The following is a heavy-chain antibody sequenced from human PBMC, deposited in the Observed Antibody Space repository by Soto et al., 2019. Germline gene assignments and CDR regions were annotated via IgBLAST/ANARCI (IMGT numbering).Heavy chain of an antibody. Sequence: QVQLVQSGAEVKKHRSSVKVYCKASGGTFSSYAISWVRQAPGQELEWLGLFIPIFGTANYAQKFQGRVTTTADESTSIAYIGLSSLRSEDTAVYYCERDGTSPIVVVQPYYYYGMDVWGQGTTVTVSS. CDR1: GGTFSSYA. CDR2: FIPIFGTA. J-gene: IGHJ6*02. V-gene: IGHV1-69*01. CDR3: ERDGTSPIVVVQPYYYYGMDV. D-gene: IGHD3-22*01.